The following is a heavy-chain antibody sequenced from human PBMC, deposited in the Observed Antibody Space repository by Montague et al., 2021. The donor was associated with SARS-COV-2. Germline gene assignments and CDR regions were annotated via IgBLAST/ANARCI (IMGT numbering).Heavy chain of an antibody. D-gene: IGHD6-6*01. Sequence: SLRLSCAASGFTFSSYRVNWVRQAPGKGLEWISYISSSTNIIYYADSVKGRLTISRDNARNSLYLQMNSLRVDDTAVYYCAKDLVLRAARPDALDVWGQGTVVTVSS. CDR1: GFTFSSYR. CDR3: AKDLVLRAARPDALDV. CDR2: ISSSTNII. J-gene: IGHJ3*01. V-gene: IGHV3-48*04.